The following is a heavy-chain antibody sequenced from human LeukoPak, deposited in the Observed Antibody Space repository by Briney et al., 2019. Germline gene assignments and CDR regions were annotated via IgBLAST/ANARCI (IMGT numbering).Heavy chain of an antibody. CDR2: FDPEDGET. CDR3: ATDVWGRRPFGELH. J-gene: IGHJ4*02. CDR1: GYTLTELS. Sequence: ASVKVSCKVSGYTLTELSMHWVRQAPGKGLEWMGGFDPEDGETIYAQKFQGRVTTTEDTSTDTAYMELSSLSSEDTAVYYCATDVWGRRPFGELHWGQGTLVTVSS. V-gene: IGHV1-24*01. D-gene: IGHD3-10*01.